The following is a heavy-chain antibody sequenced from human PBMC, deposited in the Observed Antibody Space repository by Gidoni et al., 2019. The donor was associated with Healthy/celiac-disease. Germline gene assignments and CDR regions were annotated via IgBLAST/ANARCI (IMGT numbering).Heavy chain of an antibody. Sequence: QVQLQESGPGLVKPSGTLSLTCAVSGGSISSRNWWSWVRQPPGRGLEWIGEIYHSGSTNYNPSLKSRVTISVDKSKNQFSLKLSSVTAADTAVYYCASYPISSSWYWGGNWFDPWGQGTLVTVSS. CDR1: GGSISSRNW. CDR2: IYHSGST. V-gene: IGHV4-4*02. CDR3: ASYPISSSWYWGGNWFDP. D-gene: IGHD6-13*01. J-gene: IGHJ5*02.